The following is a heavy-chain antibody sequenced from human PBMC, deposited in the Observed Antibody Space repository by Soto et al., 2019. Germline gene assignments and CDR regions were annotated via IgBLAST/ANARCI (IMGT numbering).Heavy chain of an antibody. Sequence: SQTLSLTCAISWDSVSSNSAAWNWIRQSPSRGLEWLGRTYYKSNWNNDYALSVKSRITINPYTSNNQFSLNLYSVTPEDTAVYDCTGITWFGSMEVWARGASVPVSS. CDR2: TYYKSNWNN. CDR3: TGITWFGSMEV. CDR1: WDSVSSNSAA. V-gene: IGHV6-1*01. J-gene: IGHJ6*01. D-gene: IGHD3-16*01.